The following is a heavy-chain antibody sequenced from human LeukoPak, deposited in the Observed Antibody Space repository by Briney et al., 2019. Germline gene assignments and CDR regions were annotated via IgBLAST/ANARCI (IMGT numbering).Heavy chain of an antibody. J-gene: IGHJ6*03. CDR2: IRYDGSNK. V-gene: IGHV3-30*02. CDR3: AKDIGVAVAGLKYYYYYYMDV. CDR1: GFTFSSYG. D-gene: IGHD6-19*01. Sequence: GGSLRLSCAASGFTFSSYGMHWVRQAPGKGLEWVAFIRYDGSNKYYADSVKGRFTISRDNSKNTLYLQMNSLRAEDTAVYYCAKDIGVAVAGLKYYYYYYMDVWGKGTTVTVSS.